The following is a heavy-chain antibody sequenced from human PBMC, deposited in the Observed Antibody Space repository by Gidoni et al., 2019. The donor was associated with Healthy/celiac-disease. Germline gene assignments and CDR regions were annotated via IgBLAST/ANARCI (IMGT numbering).Heavy chain of an antibody. CDR2: IYCDDDQ. Sequence: QITLKESGPTLVKPTQTLTLTFTFSGFSLSTSRVGVGWIRQPPGKDLEWLALIYCDDDQRYRPSLKSRLSITKDTSNNQVVLTMTNMDPVATATYYWAHRNCGGGKFYSGSADYWGQGTLVTVSS. J-gene: IGHJ4*02. CDR1: GFSLSTSRVG. D-gene: IGHD2-15*01. CDR3: AHRNCGGGKFYSGSADY. V-gene: IGHV2-5*02.